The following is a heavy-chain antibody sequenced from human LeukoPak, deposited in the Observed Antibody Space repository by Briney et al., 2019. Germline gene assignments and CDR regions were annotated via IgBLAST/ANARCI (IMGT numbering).Heavy chain of an antibody. CDR1: GYTFSSYG. D-gene: IGHD2-15*01. CDR2: ISAYNGNT. CDR3: ARRCSGGSCYYYFDY. V-gene: IGHV1-18*01. J-gene: IGHJ4*02. Sequence: ASVKVSCKASGYTFSSYGISWVRQAPGQGLEWMGWISAYNGNTNYAQKLQGRVTMTTDTSTSTAHMELRSLRSDDTAVYYCARRCSGGSCYYYFDYWGQGTLVTVSS.